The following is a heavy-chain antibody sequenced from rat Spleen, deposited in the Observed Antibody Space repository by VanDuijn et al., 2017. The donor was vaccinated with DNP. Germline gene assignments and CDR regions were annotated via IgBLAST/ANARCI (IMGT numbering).Heavy chain of an antibody. V-gene: IGHV3-3*01. CDR2: INSAGST. CDR1: GYSITSSYR. Sequence: EVQLQESGPGLVKPSQSLSLTCSVTGYSITSSYRWNWIRKFPGNKLEWMGYINSAGSTNYNPSLKSRISITRDTSKNQFFLQVNSVTTEDTATYYCARGTPHAYWGQGTLVTVSS. CDR3: ARGTPHAY. D-gene: IGHD3-8*01. J-gene: IGHJ3*01.